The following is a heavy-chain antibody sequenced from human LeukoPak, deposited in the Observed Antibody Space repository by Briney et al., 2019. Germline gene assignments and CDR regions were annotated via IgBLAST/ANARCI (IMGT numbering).Heavy chain of an antibody. J-gene: IGHJ3*02. CDR2: IYYSGST. CDR1: GGSISSYY. D-gene: IGHD2-2*01. Sequence: SETLSLTCTVSGGSISSYYWSWIRQPPGKGLEWIGYIYYSGSTNYNPSLKSRVTISVDTSKNQFSLKLSSVTAADTAVYYCARGYYCSSTSCLDAFDIWGQGTMVTVSS. CDR3: ARGYYCSSTSCLDAFDI. V-gene: IGHV4-59*01.